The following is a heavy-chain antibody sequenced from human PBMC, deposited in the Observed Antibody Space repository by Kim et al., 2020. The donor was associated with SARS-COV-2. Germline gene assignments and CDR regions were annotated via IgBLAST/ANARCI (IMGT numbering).Heavy chain of an antibody. Sequence: SETLSLTCTVSGGSISSSSYYWGWIRQPPGKGLEWIGSIYYSGSTYYNPSLKSRVTISVDTSKNQFSLKLSSVTAADTAVYYCAREEGYCSSTSCPGGYWGQGTLVTVSS. V-gene: IGHV4-39*07. D-gene: IGHD2-2*01. CDR2: IYYSGST. CDR3: AREEGYCSSTSCPGGY. CDR1: GGSISSSSYY. J-gene: IGHJ4*02.